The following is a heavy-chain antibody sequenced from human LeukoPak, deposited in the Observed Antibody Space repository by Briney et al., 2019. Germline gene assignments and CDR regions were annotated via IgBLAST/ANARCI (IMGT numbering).Heavy chain of an antibody. D-gene: IGHD2-15*01. J-gene: IGHJ5*02. CDR1: GFTFSGSA. Sequence: GGSLRLSCAASGFTFSGSAVHWVRQSSGKGLEWIGHIDKKDNLYATAYAESVKGRFTISRDDSKDTAFLHMDSLKTEDTALYYCTRDRGTYNWFDPWGQGTLVTVTS. CDR2: IDKKDNLYAT. CDR3: TRDRGTYNWFDP. V-gene: IGHV3-73*01.